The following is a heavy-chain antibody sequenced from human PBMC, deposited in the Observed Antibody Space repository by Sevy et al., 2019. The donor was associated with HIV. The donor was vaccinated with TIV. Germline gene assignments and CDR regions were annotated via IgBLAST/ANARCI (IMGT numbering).Heavy chain of an antibody. CDR3: ARDRRGVGPAATWGWFDP. Sequence: ASVKVSCKASGYTFTSYGISWVRQAPGQGLEWMGWISAYNGNTNYPEKLQGRVTMTTDTSTSTAYMELRSLRSDDTAVYYCARDRRGVGPAATWGWFDPWGQGTLVTVS. V-gene: IGHV1-18*01. J-gene: IGHJ5*02. CDR1: GYTFTSYG. D-gene: IGHD2-2*01. CDR2: ISAYNGNT.